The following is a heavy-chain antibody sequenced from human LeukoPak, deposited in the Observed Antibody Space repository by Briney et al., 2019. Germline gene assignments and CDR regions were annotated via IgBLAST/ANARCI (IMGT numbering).Heavy chain of an antibody. J-gene: IGHJ4*02. Sequence: GGSLRLSCAASGFTFSDYAMHWVRQAPGKGLEWVSGINNSGGRTYYADSVKGRFTISRDNSKSTPYLQMNSLTAEDTAIYYCAKRFPPVGATLQYFFDYWGQGTLVTVSS. D-gene: IGHD1-26*01. CDR2: INNSGGRT. CDR1: GFTFSDYA. V-gene: IGHV3-23*01. CDR3: AKRFPPVGATLQYFFDY.